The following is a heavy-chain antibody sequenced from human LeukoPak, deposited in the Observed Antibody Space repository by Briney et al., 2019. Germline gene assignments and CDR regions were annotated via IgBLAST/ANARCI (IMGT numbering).Heavy chain of an antibody. CDR1: GFTFRSYW. CDR2: IISDGSST. Sequence: GGSLRLSCAASGFTFRSYWMHWVRQAPGKGLVWVSRIISDGSSTSYADSVKGRFTVSRDNAKNTLYLQMNSLRADDTAVYYCARDLDSSGYYSLDAFDIWGQGTMVTVSS. V-gene: IGHV3-74*01. D-gene: IGHD3-22*01. CDR3: ARDLDSSGYYSLDAFDI. J-gene: IGHJ3*02.